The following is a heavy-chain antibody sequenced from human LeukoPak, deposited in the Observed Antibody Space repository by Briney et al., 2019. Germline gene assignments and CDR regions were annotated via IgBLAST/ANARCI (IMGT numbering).Heavy chain of an antibody. V-gene: IGHV1-24*01. J-gene: IGHJ5*02. CDR1: GYTLTELS. CDR3: ATTQMTTVTTGHSFDP. D-gene: IGHD4-17*01. CDR2: FDPEDGET. Sequence: ASVKVSCKVSGYTLTELSMHWVRQAPGEGLEWMGGFDPEDGETIYAQKFQGRVTMTEDTSTDTAYMELSSLRSEDTAVYYCATTQMTTVTTGHSFDPWGQGTLVTVSS.